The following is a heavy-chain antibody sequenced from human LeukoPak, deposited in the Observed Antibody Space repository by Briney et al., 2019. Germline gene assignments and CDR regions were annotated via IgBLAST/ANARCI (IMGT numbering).Heavy chain of an antibody. J-gene: IGHJ6*02. D-gene: IGHD3-10*01. CDR1: GFTFSSYT. CDR2: ISYDGSNK. CDR3: ARGLHYYYYGMDV. V-gene: IGHV3-30-3*01. Sequence: GRSLRLSCAASGFTFSSYTMHWVRKAPGKGLEWVAVISYDGSNKYYADSVKGRFTISRDNSKNTLYLQMNSLRAEDTAVYYCARGLHYYYYGMDVWGQGTTVTVSS.